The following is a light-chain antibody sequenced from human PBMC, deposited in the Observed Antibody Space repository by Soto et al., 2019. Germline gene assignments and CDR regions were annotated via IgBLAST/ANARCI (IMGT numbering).Light chain of an antibody. Sequence: QSALTQPASVSGSPGQTITISCTGAVSEVAGYTYVSWYQQHPGKGPKVIIYDVSNRPLGVSNRFSGSKSGTTDSLTISGLQAEDEADYYCSSFTRIVGLFGGGTKVTVL. CDR2: DVS. V-gene: IGLV2-14*03. CDR3: SSFTRIVGL. J-gene: IGLJ2*01. CDR1: VSEVAGYTY.